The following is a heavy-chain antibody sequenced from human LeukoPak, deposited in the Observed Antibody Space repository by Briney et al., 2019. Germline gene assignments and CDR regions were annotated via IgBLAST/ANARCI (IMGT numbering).Heavy chain of an antibody. CDR3: ARDHEWGRAYFDY. CDR2: IWYDGSNE. J-gene: IGHJ4*02. CDR1: GFSFSSYG. V-gene: IGHV3-33*08. D-gene: IGHD1-26*01. Sequence: GRSLRLSCAASGFSFSSYGMHWVRQAPGKGLEWVAVIWYDGSNEYCADSVKGRFTISRDNSKNTLYLQMNSLRAEDTAVYYCARDHEWGRAYFDYWGQGTLVTVSS.